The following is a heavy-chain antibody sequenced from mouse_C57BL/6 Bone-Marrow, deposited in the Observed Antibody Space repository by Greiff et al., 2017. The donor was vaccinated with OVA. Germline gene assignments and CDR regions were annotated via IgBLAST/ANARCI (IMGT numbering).Heavy chain of an antibody. Sequence: VQVVESGAELVKPGASVKISCKASGYTFTDYYINWVKQRPGQGLEWIGKIGPGSGSTYYNEKFKGKATLTADKSSSTAYMQLSSLTSEDSAVYFCARSEGIYYGNPWYFDVWGTGTTVTVSS. CDR2: IGPGSGST. CDR1: GYTFTDYY. V-gene: IGHV1-77*01. D-gene: IGHD2-1*01. J-gene: IGHJ1*03. CDR3: ARSEGIYYGNPWYFDV.